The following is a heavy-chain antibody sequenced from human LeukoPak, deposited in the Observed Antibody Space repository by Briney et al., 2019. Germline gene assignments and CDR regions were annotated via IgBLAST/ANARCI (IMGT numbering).Heavy chain of an antibody. CDR1: GGSISSSSYY. J-gene: IGHJ4*02. Sequence: SETLSLTCTVSGGSISSSSYYWGWIRQPPGKGLEWIGSIYYSGSTYYNPSLKSRVTISVDTSKNQFSLKLSTVTAADTAVYYCARRGVGASYIDYWGQGNLVTVSS. D-gene: IGHD1-26*01. V-gene: IGHV4-39*01. CDR2: IYYSGST. CDR3: ARRGVGASYIDY.